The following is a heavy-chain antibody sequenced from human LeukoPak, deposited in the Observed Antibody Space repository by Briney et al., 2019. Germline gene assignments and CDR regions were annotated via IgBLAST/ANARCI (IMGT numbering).Heavy chain of an antibody. CDR1: DDSISNDY. J-gene: IGHJ4*02. D-gene: IGHD6-19*01. CDR2: IFYSGST. Sequence: SETLSLTCTVSDDSISNDYWSWLRQPPGKGLEWIGYIFYSGSTNYNPSLKGRLTISLDTSKKQLSLKLSSVTAADTAVYYCARAKKGVAGFFDYWGQGTLVTVSS. V-gene: IGHV4-59*01. CDR3: ARAKKGVAGFFDY.